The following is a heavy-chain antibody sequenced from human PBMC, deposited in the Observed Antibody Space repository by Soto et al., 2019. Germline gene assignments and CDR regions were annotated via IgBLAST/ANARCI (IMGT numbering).Heavy chain of an antibody. CDR2: IYYSGST. CDR1: GGSISSGDYY. CDR3: ARIHSNYNYYYYGMDV. J-gene: IGHJ6*02. D-gene: IGHD4-4*01. Sequence: QVQLQESGPGLVKPSQTLSLTCTVSGGSISSGDYYWSWIRQPPGKGLEWIGYIYYSGSTYYNPSLKSRVTISVDTSKNQFSLKLSSVTAADTAVYYCARIHSNYNYYYYGMDVWGQGTTVTVSS. V-gene: IGHV4-30-4*01.